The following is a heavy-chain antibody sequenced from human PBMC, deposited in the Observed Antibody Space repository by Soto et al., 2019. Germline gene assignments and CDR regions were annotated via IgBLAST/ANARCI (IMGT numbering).Heavy chain of an antibody. CDR3: AKDYYMDV. CDR2: ISGSGGST. V-gene: IGHV3-23*01. J-gene: IGHJ6*03. Sequence: PGGSLRLSCAASGFTFSNYAMSWVRQAPGKGLECVSSISGSGGSTYYAESVKGRFTISRDNSRNTLYLQMNILRAEDTAVYYCAKDYYMDVWGKATTVTVSS. CDR1: GFTFSNYA.